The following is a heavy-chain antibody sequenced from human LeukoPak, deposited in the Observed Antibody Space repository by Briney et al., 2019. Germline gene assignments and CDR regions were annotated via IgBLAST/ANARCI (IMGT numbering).Heavy chain of an antibody. Sequence: KPSETLSLTCTVSGVSLSNYYWIWLRQPPGKGLEWIGYIYYSGSTNYNPSIKSPVTISVDTSKDKFSLKPRSVTAADTAVYYCARVCGGDCYPLGFDPWGQGTLVTVSS. CDR3: ARVCGGDCYPLGFDP. D-gene: IGHD2-21*02. CDR2: IYYSGST. J-gene: IGHJ5*02. CDR1: GVSLSNYY. V-gene: IGHV4-59*01.